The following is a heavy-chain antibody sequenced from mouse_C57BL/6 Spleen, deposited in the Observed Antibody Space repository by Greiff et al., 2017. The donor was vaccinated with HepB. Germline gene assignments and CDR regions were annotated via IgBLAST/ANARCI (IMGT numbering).Heavy chain of an antibody. CDR3: ARGRGIYYYGSSNWYFDV. CDR1: GYTFTSYW. V-gene: IGHV1-53*01. Sequence: QVQLQQPGTELVKPGASVKLSCKASGYTFTSYWMHWVKQRPGQGLEWIGNINPSNGGTNYNEKFKSKATLTVDKSSSTAYMQLSSLTSEDSAVYYCARGRGIYYYGSSNWYFDVWGTGTTVTVSS. J-gene: IGHJ1*03. D-gene: IGHD1-1*01. CDR2: INPSNGGT.